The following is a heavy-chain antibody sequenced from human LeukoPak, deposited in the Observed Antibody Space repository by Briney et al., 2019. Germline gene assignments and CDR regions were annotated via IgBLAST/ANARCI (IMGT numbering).Heavy chain of an antibody. J-gene: IGHJ5*02. V-gene: IGHV4-30-2*01. CDR3: ARVGDPAGPLRYFDWPRYSRSFDP. D-gene: IGHD3-9*01. Sequence: SQTLSLTCTVSGGSISSGGYYWSWIRQPPGKGLEWIGYIYHSGSTYYNPSLKSRVTISVDRSKNQFSLKLSSVTAADTAVYYCARVGDPAGPLRYFDWPRYSRSFDPWGQGTLVTVSS. CDR2: IYHSGST. CDR1: GGSISSGGYY.